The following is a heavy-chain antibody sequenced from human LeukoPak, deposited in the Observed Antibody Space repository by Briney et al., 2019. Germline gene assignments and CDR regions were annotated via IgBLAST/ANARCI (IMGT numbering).Heavy chain of an antibody. V-gene: IGHV1-18*01. Sequence: GASVKVSRKPSGYTFTSYVISWVRQAPGQGLEWMGWISVYNGNTNYAQKLQGRVTLTTDTSTSTAYMELRSLRSDDTAVYYCARADTAMPHGSYYYYCYMDVWGKGTTVTVSS. CDR2: ISVYNGNT. CDR1: GYTFTSYV. J-gene: IGHJ6*03. CDR3: ARADTAMPHGSYYYYCYMDV. D-gene: IGHD5-18*01.